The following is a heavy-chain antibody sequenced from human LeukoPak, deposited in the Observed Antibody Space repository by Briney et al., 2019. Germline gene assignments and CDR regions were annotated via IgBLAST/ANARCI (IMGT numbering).Heavy chain of an antibody. CDR1: GFTVSSNY. Sequence: PGGSLRLSCAASGFTVSSNYMSWVRQAPGKGLEWVSVIYSGGSTYYADSVKGRFTISRDNSKNTLYLQMNSLRAEDTAVYYCARGPRVAIIPFDYWGQGTLVTVSS. CDR3: ARGPRVAIIPFDY. D-gene: IGHD3-3*01. CDR2: IYSGGST. V-gene: IGHV3-53*01. J-gene: IGHJ4*02.